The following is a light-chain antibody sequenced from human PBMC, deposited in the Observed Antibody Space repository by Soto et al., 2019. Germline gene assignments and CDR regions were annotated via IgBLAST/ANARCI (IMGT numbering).Light chain of an antibody. CDR2: GAS. CDR1: QTVSSN. J-gene: IGKJ1*01. Sequence: EIVMTQSPATLSVSPGGRATLSCRASQTVSSNLAWCQQTPGQAPRILIYGASSRDTGIPARFSGSGSGTDFTLPISRLQSEDFEVYYCQQYNEWPRTFGQGTKVDIK. V-gene: IGKV3-15*01. CDR3: QQYNEWPRT.